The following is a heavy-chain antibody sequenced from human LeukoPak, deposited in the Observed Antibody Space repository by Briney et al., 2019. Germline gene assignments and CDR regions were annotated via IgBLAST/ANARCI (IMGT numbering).Heavy chain of an antibody. CDR2: VSFDGRTK. CDR1: GFTFGSYG. Sequence: GRSLRLSCAASGFTFGSYGMHWVRQAPGKGLEWVAVVSFDGRTKYYAGSVKGRFTISRDNSQNTLYLQMNGLRAEDTAVYYCAKDGNTVTIFDYWGRGTLVTVSS. J-gene: IGHJ4*02. V-gene: IGHV3-30*18. CDR3: AKDGNTVTIFDY. D-gene: IGHD4-17*01.